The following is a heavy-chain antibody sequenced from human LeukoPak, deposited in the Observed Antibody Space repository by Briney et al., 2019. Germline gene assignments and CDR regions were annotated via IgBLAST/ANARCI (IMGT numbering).Heavy chain of an antibody. CDR2: INPGGSNI. D-gene: IGHD4-11*01. CDR3: ARSNQADDY. V-gene: IGHV3-74*01. J-gene: IGHJ4*02. Sequence: GGSLRLSCAASGFTFSNYWMHWVRQVPGKGLVWVSRINPGGSNIAYADSVKGRFTISRDDAKNTLYLQMNSLRAEDTAVYYCARSNQADDYWGQGTLVTVSS. CDR1: GFTFSNYW.